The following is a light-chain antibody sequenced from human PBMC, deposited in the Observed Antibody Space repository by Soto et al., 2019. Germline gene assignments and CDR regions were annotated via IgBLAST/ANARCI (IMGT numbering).Light chain of an antibody. CDR1: SNDVGGYNY. J-gene: IGLJ1*01. V-gene: IGLV2-14*01. Sequence: QSVLTQPASVSGSPGQSITISCTGTSNDVGGYNYVSWYQQHPGKAPKLMIYDVSNRPSGVYNRFSGSKSGNTASLTISGLQAEGEADYYCSSYTSTNTLDVFGTGTKSPS. CDR2: DVS. CDR3: SSYTSTNTLDV.